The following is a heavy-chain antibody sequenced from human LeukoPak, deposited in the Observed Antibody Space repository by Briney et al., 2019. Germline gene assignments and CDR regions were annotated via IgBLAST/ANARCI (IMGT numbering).Heavy chain of an antibody. V-gene: IGHV3-9*01. CDR2: ISWNSGSI. D-gene: IGHD3-9*01. CDR3: AVYDILTGYYG. Sequence: GGSLRLSCAASGFTFSSYAMHWVRQAPGKGLEWVSGISWNSGSIGYADSVKGRFTISRDNAKNSLYLQMNSLRAEDTALYYCAVYDILTGYYGWGQGTLVTVSS. CDR1: GFTFSSYA. J-gene: IGHJ4*02.